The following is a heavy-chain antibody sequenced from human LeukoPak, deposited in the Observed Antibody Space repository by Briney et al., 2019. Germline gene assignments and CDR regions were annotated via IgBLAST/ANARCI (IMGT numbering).Heavy chain of an antibody. CDR3: ARIAAAGTRAFDI. J-gene: IGHJ3*02. V-gene: IGHV1-2*04. CDR1: GYTFTGYY. D-gene: IGHD6-13*01. CDR2: INPNSGGT. Sequence: ASVKVSCKASGYTFTGYYMHWVRQAPGQGLEWMGWINPNSGGTNYAQKFQGWVTMTRGTSISTAYMELSRLRSDDTAVYYCARIAAAGTRAFDIWGQGTMVTVSS.